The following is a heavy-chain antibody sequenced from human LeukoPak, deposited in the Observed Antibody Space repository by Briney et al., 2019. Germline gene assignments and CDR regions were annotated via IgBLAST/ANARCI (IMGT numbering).Heavy chain of an antibody. Sequence: GGSLRLSCAASGFTFSNAWMSWVRQAPGKGLEWVSSISSSSRYIYYADSVKGRFTISRDNAKNSLDLQMNSLRAEDTAVYYCAREHYDILTGYSGNSFQYWGQGSLVTVS. V-gene: IGHV3-21*01. CDR3: AREHYDILTGYSGNSFQY. CDR2: ISSSSRYI. CDR1: GFTFSNAW. D-gene: IGHD3-9*01. J-gene: IGHJ1*01.